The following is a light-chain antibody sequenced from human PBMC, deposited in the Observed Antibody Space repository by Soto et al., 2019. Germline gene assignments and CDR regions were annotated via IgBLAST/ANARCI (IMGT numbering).Light chain of an antibody. CDR3: QQYDNWPWT. V-gene: IGKV3-11*01. J-gene: IGKJ1*01. CDR1: QSVSNL. CDR2: DAS. Sequence: IVLTQSPATLSLSPGDSATLSCRASQSVSNLLAWYQQKPGQAPRLLIHDASSRATGIPPRFSGSGSGTDFTLTISRLEPEDFAVYYCQQYDNWPWTFGQGTKVDIK.